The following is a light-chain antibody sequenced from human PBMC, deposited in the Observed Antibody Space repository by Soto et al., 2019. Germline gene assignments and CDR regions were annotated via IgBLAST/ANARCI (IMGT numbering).Light chain of an antibody. CDR3: QQRSTWPLT. CDR1: QSISTY. CDR2: DAS. V-gene: IGKV3-11*01. Sequence: EIVVTQSPATLSLSPGERATLSCRTSQSISTYLAWYQQKPGQAPRLLIYDASNWATGIPARFSGSGSGTDFTLTISSLEPEDFAVYYCQQRSTWPLTFGGGTTVEIK. J-gene: IGKJ4*01.